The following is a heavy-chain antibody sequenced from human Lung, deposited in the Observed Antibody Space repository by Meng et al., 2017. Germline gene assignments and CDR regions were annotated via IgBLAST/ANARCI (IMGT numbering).Heavy chain of an antibody. Sequence: QVQLVQSGAEVKKPGASVKVSCQASGYSFTTYGMHWLRQAPGQRLEWMGWINTDNGDTHYSQKFQGRVTITRDTSERTAYMELSSLRSEDTAVYFCARDERGGPYYFDYWGQGTLVTVSS. J-gene: IGHJ4*02. V-gene: IGHV1-3*04. CDR3: ARDERGGPYYFDY. CDR2: INTDNGDT. CDR1: GYSFTTYG.